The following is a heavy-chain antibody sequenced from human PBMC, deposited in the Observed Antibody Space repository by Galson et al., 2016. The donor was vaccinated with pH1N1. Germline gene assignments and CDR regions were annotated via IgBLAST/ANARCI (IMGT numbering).Heavy chain of an antibody. CDR2: IWFDGSSK. V-gene: IGHV3-33*06. D-gene: IGHD6-13*01. CDR3: AKLGVRHAAPGEDYYYGIDD. J-gene: IGHJ6*02. Sequence: SLSLSCASSGFTFNKFGMHWVRQAPGKGLEWVAVIWFDGSSKYYAHSVRGRFTISRDNSKNTLFLQMNSLRGDDTAVYYCAKLGVRHAAPGEDYYYGIDDCGQGTTVT. CDR1: GFTFNKFG.